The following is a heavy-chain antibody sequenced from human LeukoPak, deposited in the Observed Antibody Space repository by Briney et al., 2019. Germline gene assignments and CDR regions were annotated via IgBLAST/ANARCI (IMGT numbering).Heavy chain of an antibody. CDR3: ARVVGGSWDDAFDI. D-gene: IGHD2-15*01. Sequence: SETLSLTCAVYGGSFSGYYWSWIRQPAGKGLEWIGRIYTSGSTNYNPSLKSRVTMSVDTSKNQFSLKLSSVTAADTAVYYCARVVGGSWDDAFDIWGQGTMVTVSS. CDR2: IYTSGST. V-gene: IGHV4-59*10. J-gene: IGHJ3*02. CDR1: GGSFSGYY.